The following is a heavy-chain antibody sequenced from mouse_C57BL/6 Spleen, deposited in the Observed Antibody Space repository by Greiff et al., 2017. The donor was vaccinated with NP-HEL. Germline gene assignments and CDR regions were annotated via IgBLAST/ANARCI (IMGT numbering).Heavy chain of an antibody. CDR2: IDPNSGGT. CDR3: ARDEGRWLLVAY. Sequence: QSCKASGYTFTSYWMHWVKQRPGRGLEWIGRIDPNSGGTKYNEKFKSKATLTVDKPSSTAYMQLSSLTSEDSAVYYCARDEGRWLLVAYWGQGTLVTVSA. V-gene: IGHV1-72*01. CDR1: GYTFTSYW. J-gene: IGHJ3*01. D-gene: IGHD2-3*01.